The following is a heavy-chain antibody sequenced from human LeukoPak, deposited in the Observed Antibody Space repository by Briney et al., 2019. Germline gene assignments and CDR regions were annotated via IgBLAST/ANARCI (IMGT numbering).Heavy chain of an antibody. V-gene: IGHV1-69*13. J-gene: IGHJ6*03. CDR3: ATSSYNKPPTGYCSSTSCYRSYYYYYMDV. CDR2: IIPIFGTA. CDR1: GYTFTSYG. D-gene: IGHD2-2*02. Sequence: ASVKVSCKASGYTFTSYGISWVRQAPGQGLEWMGGIIPIFGTANYAQKFQGRVTITADESTSTAYMELSSLRSEDTAVYYCATSSYNKPPTGYCSSTSCYRSYYYYYMDVWGKGTTVTVSS.